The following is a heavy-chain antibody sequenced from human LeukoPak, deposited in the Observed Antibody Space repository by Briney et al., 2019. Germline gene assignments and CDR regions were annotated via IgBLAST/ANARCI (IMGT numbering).Heavy chain of an antibody. CDR2: IIPIFGTA. CDR3: AREAITIFGVVRTQTTYGPHRFDP. J-gene: IGHJ5*02. D-gene: IGHD3-3*01. Sequence: ASVKVSCKASGGTFSSYAISWVRQAPGQGLEWMGGIIPIFGTANYAQKFQGRVTITADESTSTVYMELSSLRSEDTAVYYCAREAITIFGVVRTQTTYGPHRFDPWGQGTLVTVSS. CDR1: GGTFSSYA. V-gene: IGHV1-69*13.